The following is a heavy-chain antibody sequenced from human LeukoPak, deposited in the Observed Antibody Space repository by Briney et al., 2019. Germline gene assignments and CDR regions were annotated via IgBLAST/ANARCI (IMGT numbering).Heavy chain of an antibody. CDR3: ARDGGYCSGGSCRYYFDY. D-gene: IGHD2-15*01. Sequence: ASVKVSCKASGYTFTGYYMHWVRQAPGQGLEWMGWINPNSGGTNYAQKFQGRVTMTRDTSISTAYMELSRLRSDDTAVYYCARDGGYCSGGSCRYYFDYWGQGTLVTVSS. CDR2: INPNSGGT. J-gene: IGHJ4*02. CDR1: GYTFTGYY. V-gene: IGHV1-2*02.